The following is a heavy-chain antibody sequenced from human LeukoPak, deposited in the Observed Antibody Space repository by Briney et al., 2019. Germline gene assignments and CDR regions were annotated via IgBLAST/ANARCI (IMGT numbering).Heavy chain of an antibody. Sequence: GGSLRLSCEASGFIFSSYAMTWVRQAPGKELEWVATINAVDANTYYADSVKGRFTDSRDNSKNTLYLQINSLRAEDTAVYYCAKQFLDTNWGQGTLVTVSS. CDR3: AKQFLDTN. V-gene: IGHV3-23*01. D-gene: IGHD3-3*01. CDR1: GFIFSSYA. J-gene: IGHJ4*02. CDR2: INAVDANT.